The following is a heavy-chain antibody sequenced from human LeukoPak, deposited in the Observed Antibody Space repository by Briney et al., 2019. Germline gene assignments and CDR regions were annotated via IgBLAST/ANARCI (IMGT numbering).Heavy chain of an antibody. Sequence: ASVKVSCKASGYTFTSYAMHWVRQAPGQRLEWMGWINAVNGNTKYSQKFQGRVTITRDTSASTAYMELSSLRSEDTAVYYCAREDYDSSGYYTAMDVWGQGTTVTVSS. CDR3: AREDYDSSGYYTAMDV. CDR1: GYTFTSYA. V-gene: IGHV1-3*01. J-gene: IGHJ6*02. CDR2: INAVNGNT. D-gene: IGHD3-22*01.